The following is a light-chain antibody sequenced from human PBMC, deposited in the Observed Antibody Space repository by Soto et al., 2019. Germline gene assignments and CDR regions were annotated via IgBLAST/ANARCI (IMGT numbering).Light chain of an antibody. CDR1: SSDVGGYNY. V-gene: IGLV2-8*01. CDR2: EVS. CDR3: SSYGGSNNLI. J-gene: IGLJ2*01. Sequence: QSALTQPPSASGSPGQSVTISCSGTSSDVGGYNYVSWYQQHPGKAPKLMIYEVSKRPSGVPDRFSGSKSGNTASLTVSGXXAXXXXXXXCSSYGGSNNLIFGGGTKLTVL.